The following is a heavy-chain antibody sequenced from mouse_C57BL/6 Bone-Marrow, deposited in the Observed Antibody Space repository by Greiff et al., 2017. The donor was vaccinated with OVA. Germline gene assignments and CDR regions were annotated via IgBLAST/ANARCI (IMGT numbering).Heavy chain of an antibody. CDR1: GYTFTNYW. J-gene: IGHJ2*01. CDR3: ARGGGWYYFDY. V-gene: IGHV1-63*01. CDR2: IYPGGGYT. Sequence: VKLLESGAELVRPGTSVKMSCKASGYTFTNYWIGWAKQRPGHGLEWIGDIYPGGGYTNYNEKFKGKATLTADKSSSTAYMQFSSLTSEDSAIYYCARGGGWYYFDYWGQGTTLTVSS. D-gene: IGHD1-1*02.